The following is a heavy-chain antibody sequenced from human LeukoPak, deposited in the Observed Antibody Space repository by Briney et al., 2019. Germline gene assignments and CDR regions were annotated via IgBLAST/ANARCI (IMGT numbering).Heavy chain of an antibody. CDR2: INHSGST. Sequence: SETLSLTCAVYGGSFSGSYWSWLRQPPGKGLEWIGEINHSGSTNYNPSLKSRATISVDTSKNQFSLKLSSVTAADTAVYYCARGSVAAADYWGQGTLVTVSS. D-gene: IGHD6-25*01. CDR1: GGSFSGSY. CDR3: ARGSVAAADY. J-gene: IGHJ4*02. V-gene: IGHV4-34*01.